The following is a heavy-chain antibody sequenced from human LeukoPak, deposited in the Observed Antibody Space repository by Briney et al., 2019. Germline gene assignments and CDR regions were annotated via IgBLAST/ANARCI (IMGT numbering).Heavy chain of an antibody. CDR2: IKQDGSEK. D-gene: IGHD3-3*01. CDR3: ARGGISIFGVVIYMDV. V-gene: IGHV3-7*03. CDR1: GFSFSSYW. J-gene: IGHJ6*03. Sequence: PGGSLRLSCAASGFSFSSYWMSWVRQAPGKGLEWVANIKQDGSEKYYVDSVKGRFTISRDNAKNSLSLQMNSLRVEDTALYYCARGGISIFGVVIYMDVWGKGTTVTVSS.